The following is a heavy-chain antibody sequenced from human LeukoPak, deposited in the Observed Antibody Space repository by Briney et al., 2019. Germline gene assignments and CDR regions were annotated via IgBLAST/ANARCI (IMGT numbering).Heavy chain of an antibody. Sequence: TGGSLRLSCAASGFTSSSYSMNWVRQAPGKGLEWVSSISSSSSYIYYADSVKGRFTISRDNAKNSLYLQMNSLRAEDTAVYYCARVGIFGVVTLFDYWGQGTLVTVSS. CDR2: ISSSSSYI. CDR1: GFTSSSYS. J-gene: IGHJ4*02. V-gene: IGHV3-21*01. CDR3: ARVGIFGVVTLFDY. D-gene: IGHD3-3*01.